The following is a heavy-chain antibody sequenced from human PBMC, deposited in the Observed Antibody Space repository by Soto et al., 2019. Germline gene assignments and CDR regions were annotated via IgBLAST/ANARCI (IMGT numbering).Heavy chain of an antibody. Sequence: SETLSLTCRFSGCSISGSPYHWGWIRQPPGKGLEWIGSIDDSGKVYYNPSLTGRATLFVDTSRNRFSLNLDSVTAADTAVYYCAIPPPIEVAGPDYWGQGTLVTVSS. CDR1: GCSISGSPYH. CDR2: IDDSGKV. D-gene: IGHD6-19*01. V-gene: IGHV4-39*02. J-gene: IGHJ4*02. CDR3: AIPPPIEVAGPDY.